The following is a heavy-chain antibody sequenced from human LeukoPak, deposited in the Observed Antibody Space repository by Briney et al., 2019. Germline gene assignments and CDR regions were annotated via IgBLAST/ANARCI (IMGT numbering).Heavy chain of an antibody. Sequence: GSLRLSCAASGFTFSSYAMSWVRQPPGKGLEWIGEINHSGSTNYNPSLKSRVTISVDTSKNQFSLKLSSVTAADTAVYYCARGPYCSSTSCYNVRSYGMDVWGQGTTVTVSS. CDR2: INHSGST. J-gene: IGHJ6*02. CDR3: ARGPYCSSTSCYNVRSYGMDV. CDR1: GFTFSSYA. V-gene: IGHV4-34*01. D-gene: IGHD2-2*02.